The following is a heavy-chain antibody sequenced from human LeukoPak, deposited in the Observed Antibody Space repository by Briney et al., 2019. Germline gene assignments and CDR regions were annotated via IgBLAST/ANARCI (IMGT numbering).Heavy chain of an antibody. Sequence: SETLSLTCTVSGGSISSNIYYWGWMRHPPGKGLVWIENINYSETTYYNLSLRSRDTISVDTSKNHFSLKLICVTAAATAVYFCGRHKKPLVDTDVRPGGERPLDTVSS. J-gene: IGHJ5*02. CDR2: INYSETT. D-gene: IGHD5-18*01. CDR3: GRHKKPLVDTDVRP. CDR1: GGSISSNIYY. V-gene: IGHV4-39*01.